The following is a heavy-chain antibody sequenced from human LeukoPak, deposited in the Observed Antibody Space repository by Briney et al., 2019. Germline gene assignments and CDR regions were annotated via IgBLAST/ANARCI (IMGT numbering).Heavy chain of an antibody. CDR2: INPNSGGT. V-gene: IGHV1-2*06. CDR1: GYTFTGYY. D-gene: IGHD4-17*01. CDR3: ARVATVTTADY. Sequence: ASVKVSCXASGYTFTGYYMLWVRQAPGQGLEWMGRINPNSGGTNYAQKFQGRVTMTRDTSISTAYMELSRLRSDDTAVYYCARVATVTTADYWGQGTLVTVSS. J-gene: IGHJ4*02.